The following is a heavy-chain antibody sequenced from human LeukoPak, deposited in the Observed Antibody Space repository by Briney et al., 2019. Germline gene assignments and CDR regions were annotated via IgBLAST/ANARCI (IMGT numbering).Heavy chain of an antibody. Sequence: GGSLRLSCVASGFTLSSHWMHWLRLAPGTGLVWVSRTNSDGTGISYADSVKGRFTISRDNAKNTLYLQMNNLRAEDTAVYYCVRGLGGTSDYWGQGTLVTVSS. V-gene: IGHV3-74*01. CDR1: GFTLSSHW. D-gene: IGHD4-23*01. J-gene: IGHJ4*02. CDR3: VRGLGGTSDY. CDR2: TNSDGTGI.